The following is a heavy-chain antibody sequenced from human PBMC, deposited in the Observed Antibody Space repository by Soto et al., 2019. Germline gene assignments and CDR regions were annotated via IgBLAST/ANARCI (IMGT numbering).Heavy chain of an antibody. D-gene: IGHD2-2*01. CDR2: IKSKTDGGTT. Sequence: GGSLRLSCAASGFTFSNAWMNWVRQAPGKGLEWVGRIKSKTDGGTTDYAAPVKGRFTISRDDSKNTLYLQMNSLKTEDTAVYYCTTDPDRGPRYCSSTSCYPGHWFDPWGQGTLVTVSS. CDR3: TTDPDRGPRYCSSTSCYPGHWFDP. V-gene: IGHV3-15*07. J-gene: IGHJ5*02. CDR1: GFTFSNAW.